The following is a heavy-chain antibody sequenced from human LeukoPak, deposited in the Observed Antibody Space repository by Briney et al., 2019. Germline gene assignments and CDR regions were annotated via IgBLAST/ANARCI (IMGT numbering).Heavy chain of an antibody. J-gene: IGHJ4*02. D-gene: IGHD1-14*01. CDR3: AKASPSPGYYFDY. CDR1: GFTFSSYG. Sequence: PGRSLRLSXAASGFTFSSYGMHWVRQAPGKGLEWVAVIWYDGSNKYYADSVKGRFTISRDNSKNTLYLQMNSLRAEDTAVYYCAKASPSPGYYFDYWGQGTLVTVSS. V-gene: IGHV3-33*06. CDR2: IWYDGSNK.